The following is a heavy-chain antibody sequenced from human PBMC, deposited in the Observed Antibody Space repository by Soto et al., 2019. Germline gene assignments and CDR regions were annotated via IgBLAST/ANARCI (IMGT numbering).Heavy chain of an antibody. CDR1: GFTFSSYS. CDR2: ISSSSSYI. D-gene: IGHD4-17*01. J-gene: IGHJ4*02. V-gene: IGHV3-21*01. CDR3: ARDRDGDYVFDY. Sequence: EVQLVESGGGLVKPGGSLRLSCAASGFTFSSYSMNWVRQAPGKGLEWVSSISSSSSYIYYADSVKGRFTISRDNAKNSLYLQMNSLRAEDTAVYYCARDRDGDYVFDYWGQGTLFTVSS.